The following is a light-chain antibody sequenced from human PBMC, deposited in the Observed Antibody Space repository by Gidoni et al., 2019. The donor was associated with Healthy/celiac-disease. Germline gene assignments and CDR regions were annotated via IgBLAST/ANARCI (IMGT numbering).Light chain of an antibody. Sequence: QSALTQPASVYGSPGQSITISCTGTSSDVGRYHLVSWYQQHPGKAPKLMIYEVSKRPSGVSNRFSGSKSGNTASLTISGLQAEDEADYYCCSYAGSSTPYVFGTGTKVTVL. V-gene: IGLV2-23*02. CDR2: EVS. J-gene: IGLJ1*01. CDR1: SSDVGRYHL. CDR3: CSYAGSSTPYV.